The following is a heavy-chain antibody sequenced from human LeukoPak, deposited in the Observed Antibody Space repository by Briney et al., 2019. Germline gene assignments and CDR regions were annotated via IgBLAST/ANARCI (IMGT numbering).Heavy chain of an antibody. D-gene: IGHD3-22*01. V-gene: IGHV3-74*01. CDR3: ASQYYYDSSGYYYYAFDI. Sequence: GGSLRLSCAASGFTFSSYWMHWVRQAPGKGLVWVSRINSDGSSTSYADFVKGRFTISRDNAKNTLYLQMNSLRAEDTAVYYCASQYYYDSSGYYYYAFDIWGQGTMVTVSS. CDR1: GFTFSSYW. CDR2: INSDGSST. J-gene: IGHJ3*02.